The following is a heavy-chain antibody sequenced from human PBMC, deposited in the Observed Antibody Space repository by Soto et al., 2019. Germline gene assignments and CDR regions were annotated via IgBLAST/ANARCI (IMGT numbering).Heavy chain of an antibody. Sequence: EVQLVESGGGLVKPGGSLRLSCAASGFTFSTYRMNWVRQAPGKGLEWVSSISSSSTYIYYADSVKGRFTISRDNAKKSLYLQMNSLRAEDTAVYYCARVAGTDMVLYMDVWGKGTTVTVSS. D-gene: IGHD5-18*01. V-gene: IGHV3-21*01. J-gene: IGHJ6*03. CDR1: GFTFSTYR. CDR3: ARVAGTDMVLYMDV. CDR2: ISSSSTYI.